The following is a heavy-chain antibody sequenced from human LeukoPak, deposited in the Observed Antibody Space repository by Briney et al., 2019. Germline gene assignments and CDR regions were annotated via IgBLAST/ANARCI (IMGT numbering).Heavy chain of an antibody. CDR1: GFTFSSHW. Sequence: GGSLRLSCAASGFTFSSHWMNWVRRAPGKGLEWVAIINQDGGRIGYGDSVKGRFTISRDNAKNSLYLQMNSLRAEDTAVYYCARSQWNPGKTTQTTWGQGTLVTVSS. CDR3: ARSQWNPGKTTQTT. J-gene: IGHJ5*02. V-gene: IGHV3-7*03. D-gene: IGHD1-1*01. CDR2: INQDGGRI.